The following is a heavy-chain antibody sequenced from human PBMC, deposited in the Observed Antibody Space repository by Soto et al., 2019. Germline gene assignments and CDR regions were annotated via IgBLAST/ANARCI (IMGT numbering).Heavy chain of an antibody. D-gene: IGHD3-22*01. CDR3: ARDSLYYDSSGSSHFDY. J-gene: IGHJ4*02. CDR2: ISYDGSNK. CDR1: GFTFSSYA. V-gene: IGHV3-30-3*01. Sequence: GVSLRLSCAASGFTFSSYAMHWVRQAPGKGLEWVAVISYDGSNKYYADSVKGRFTISRDNSKNTLYLQMNSLRAEDTAVYYCARDSLYYDSSGSSHFDYWGQGTLVTVSS.